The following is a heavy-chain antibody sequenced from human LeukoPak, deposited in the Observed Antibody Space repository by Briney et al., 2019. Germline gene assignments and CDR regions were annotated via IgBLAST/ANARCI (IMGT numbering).Heavy chain of an antibody. V-gene: IGHV4-30-4*02. J-gene: IGHJ4*02. Sequence: SETLSLTCTISGGSISSGDYYWSWIRQPPGKGLEWIGYIYYSGSTYYNPSLKSRVTISVDTSKNQFSLKLSSVTAADTAVYYCARGPYSSGEDYWGQGTLVTVSS. D-gene: IGHD6-19*01. CDR2: IYYSGST. CDR1: GGSISSGDYY. CDR3: ARGPYSSGEDY.